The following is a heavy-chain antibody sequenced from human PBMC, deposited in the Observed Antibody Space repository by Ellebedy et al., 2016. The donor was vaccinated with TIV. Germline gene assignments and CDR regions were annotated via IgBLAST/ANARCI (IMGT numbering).Heavy chain of an antibody. CDR1: GFTFASSA. D-gene: IGHD3-22*01. V-gene: IGHV1-58*02. CDR3: AASPRSSGHDPYDGYYYYYYGNDV. CDR2: IVVGSNHT. Sequence: AASVKVSCKAYGFTFASSAMQWVRQARGQRLEWLGWIVVGSNHTVYAQKFPDRVTITRDMSTSTAYMELSSLRSDDTAVYYCAASPRSSGHDPYDGYYYYYYGNDVWGQGTTVTVSS. J-gene: IGHJ6*02.